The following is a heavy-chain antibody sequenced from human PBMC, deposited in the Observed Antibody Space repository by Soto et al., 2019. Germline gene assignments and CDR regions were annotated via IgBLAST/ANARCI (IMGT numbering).Heavy chain of an antibody. CDR2: ISYDGSNK. J-gene: IGHJ4*02. CDR3: ARIHSGYYDSSGPVDY. V-gene: IGHV3-30-3*01. CDR1: GFTFSSYA. D-gene: IGHD3-22*01. Sequence: QVQLVESGGGVVQPGRSLRLSCAASGFTFSSYAMHWVRQAPGKGLEWVAVISYDGSNKYYADSVKGRFTISRDNSKNTLYLQMNSLRAEDTAVYYCARIHSGYYDSSGPVDYWGQGTLVTVSS.